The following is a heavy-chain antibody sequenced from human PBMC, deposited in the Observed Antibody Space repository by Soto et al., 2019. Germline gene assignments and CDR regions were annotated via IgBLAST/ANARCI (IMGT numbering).Heavy chain of an antibody. CDR1: GFTFSSYA. D-gene: IGHD3-10*01. J-gene: IGHJ4*02. V-gene: IGHV3-23*01. CDR2: ISGSGGST. CDR3: AKRGELLCSRCVY. Sequence: GGSLRLSCAASGFTFSSYAMSWVRQAPGKGLEWVSAISGSGGSTYYEDSVKGRFTISRDNSKNTLYLQMNSLRAEDTAVYYCAKRGELLCSRCVYWGQGTLVTVSS.